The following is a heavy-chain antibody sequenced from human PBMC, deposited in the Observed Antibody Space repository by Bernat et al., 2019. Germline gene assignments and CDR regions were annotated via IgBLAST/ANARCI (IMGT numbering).Heavy chain of an antibody. CDR3: AGEPNWFDP. CDR1: GFTFSNAW. Sequence: EAQLMESGGGLVKPGGSLRLSCAASGFTFSNAWMSWVRQAPGKGLEWVGRIKSKSAGGTTDCAAPVQGRFTISRDDSKNTLYLQMSSLKTEDTAVYFCAGEPNWFDPWGQGTLVTVSS. J-gene: IGHJ5*02. D-gene: IGHD3-16*01. CDR2: IKSKSAGGTT. V-gene: IGHV3-15*01.